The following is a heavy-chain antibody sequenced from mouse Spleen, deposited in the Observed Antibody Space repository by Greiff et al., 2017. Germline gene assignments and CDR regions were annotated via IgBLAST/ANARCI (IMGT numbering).Heavy chain of an antibody. D-gene: IGHD2-14*01. CDR3: TRRGYYRYDGWFAY. CDR2: IYPGNSDT. Sequence: VHVKQSGTVLARPGASVKMSCKTSGYTFTSYWMHWVKQRPGQGLEWIGAIYPGNSDTSYNQKFKGKAKLTAVTSASTAYMELSSLTNEDSAVYYCTRRGYYRYDGWFAYWGQGTLVTVSA. V-gene: IGHV1-5*01. CDR1: GYTFTSYW. J-gene: IGHJ3*01.